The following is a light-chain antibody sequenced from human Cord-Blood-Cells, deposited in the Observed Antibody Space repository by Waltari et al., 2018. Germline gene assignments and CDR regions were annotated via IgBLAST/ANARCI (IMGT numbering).Light chain of an antibody. CDR1: QSISSY. CDR2: AAS. J-gene: IGKJ4*01. CDR3: QQSYSTLRLT. Sequence: DIQMTQSPSSLSASVGVRVTITCRASQSISSYLNWYQQKPGKAPKLLIYAASSLQSGVPSRFSGSGSGTDFTLTISSLQPEDFATYYCQQSYSTLRLTFGGGTKVEIK. V-gene: IGKV1-39*01.